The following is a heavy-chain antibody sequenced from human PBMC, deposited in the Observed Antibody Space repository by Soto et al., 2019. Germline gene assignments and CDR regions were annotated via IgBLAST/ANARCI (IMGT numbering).Heavy chain of an antibody. J-gene: IGHJ5*01. V-gene: IGHV3-11*01. CDR1: GFTFSDYY. CDR3: ASPPEVVPAAMYSYNWFDS. Sequence: GASLRLASAASGFTFSDYYMSWIRQAPGKGLEWVSYISSSGSTIYYADSVKGRFTISRDNAKNSLYLQMNSLRAEDTAVYYCASPPEVVPAAMYSYNWFDSWGQGTLVTVSS. CDR2: ISSSGSTI. D-gene: IGHD2-2*01.